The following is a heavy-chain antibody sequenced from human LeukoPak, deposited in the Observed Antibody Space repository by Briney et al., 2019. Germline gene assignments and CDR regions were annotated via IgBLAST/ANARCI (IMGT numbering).Heavy chain of an antibody. Sequence: GGSLRLSCAASGFTFSSNYMSWVRQAPGKGLEWVSVIYSGGSTYYADSVKGRFTISRDNSKNTLYLQMNSLRAEDTAVYYCARVLTMVRTYGMDVWGQGTTVTVSS. D-gene: IGHD3-10*01. CDR3: ARVLTMVRTYGMDV. J-gene: IGHJ6*02. V-gene: IGHV3-53*01. CDR1: GFTFSSNY. CDR2: IYSGGST.